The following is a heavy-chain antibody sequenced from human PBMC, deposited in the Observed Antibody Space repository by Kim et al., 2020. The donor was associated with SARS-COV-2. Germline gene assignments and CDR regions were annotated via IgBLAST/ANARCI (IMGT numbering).Heavy chain of an antibody. CDR2: IYYSGST. D-gene: IGHD6-19*01. CDR3: ARLAPGIESTVAGTLHYFQH. CDR1: GGSISSSSYY. V-gene: IGHV4-39*01. Sequence: SETLSLTCTVSGGSISSSSYYWGWIRQPPGKGLEWIGSIYYSGSTYYNPSLKSRVTISVDTSKNQFSLKLSSVTAADTAVYYCARLAPGIESTVAGTLHYFQHWGQGTLVTVSS. J-gene: IGHJ1*01.